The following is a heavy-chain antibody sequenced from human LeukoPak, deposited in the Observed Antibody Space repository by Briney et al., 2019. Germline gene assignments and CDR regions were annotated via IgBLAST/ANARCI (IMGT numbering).Heavy chain of an antibody. D-gene: IGHD3-9*01. CDR2: ISAYNGNT. V-gene: IGHV1-18*04. Sequence: ASVKVSCKVFGYTFNSYGISWGRQAPGQGLEGMGWISAYNGNTNYAQKLQGRVTVTTDTSTSTAYMELRSLRSDDTAVYYCARMERYYDILTGAMDVWGKGTTVTVSS. CDR3: ARMERYYDILTGAMDV. J-gene: IGHJ6*04. CDR1: GYTFNSYG.